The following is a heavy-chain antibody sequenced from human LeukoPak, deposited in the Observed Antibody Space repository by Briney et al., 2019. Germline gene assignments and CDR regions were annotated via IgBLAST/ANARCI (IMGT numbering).Heavy chain of an antibody. J-gene: IGHJ6*02. Sequence: GASLTLSCSASGFSVSAYAMSWVRQAPGKGLEWVSHIGTSAPGRFYADSVKGRFTISRDSSENTLYLQMNSLGDEDTALYYCARKGVETPKVFMDGWGQGTTVTV. D-gene: IGHD5-18*01. CDR1: GFSVSAYA. CDR2: IGTSAPGR. V-gene: IGHV3-23*01. CDR3: ARKGVETPKVFMDG.